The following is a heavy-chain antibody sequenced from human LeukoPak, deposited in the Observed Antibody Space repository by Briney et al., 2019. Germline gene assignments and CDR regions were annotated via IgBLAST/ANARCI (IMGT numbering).Heavy chain of an antibody. V-gene: IGHV3-48*03. CDR3: ATDYDTSGYYSFFDY. D-gene: IGHD3-22*01. CDR1: GFSFSVYE. J-gene: IGHJ4*02. Sequence: GSLRLSCAASGFSFSVYEIHWVRQAPGKGLEWISDISSSGSTTYYADSVKGRFTISRDNAKNTLYLQMNSLRAEDTAVYYCATDYDTSGYYSFFDYWGQGTLVTVSS. CDR2: ISSSGSTT.